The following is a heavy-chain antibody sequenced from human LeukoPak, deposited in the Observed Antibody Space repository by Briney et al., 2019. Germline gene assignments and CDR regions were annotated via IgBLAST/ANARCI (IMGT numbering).Heavy chain of an antibody. CDR3: ARHKALHKGDAFDI. CDR1: GGSISGYY. CDR2: IHYTGRA. J-gene: IGHJ3*02. V-gene: IGHV4-59*08. Sequence: SETLSPTCTVSGGSISGYYWIWIRQPPGKGLEWIAYIHYTGRANYSPSFKSRATISVDTSKNQFSLRLSSVTTADTGVYYCARHKALHKGDAFDIWGQGTMVTVSS.